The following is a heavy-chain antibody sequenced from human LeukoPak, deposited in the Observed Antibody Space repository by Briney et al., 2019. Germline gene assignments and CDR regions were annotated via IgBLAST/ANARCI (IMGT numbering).Heavy chain of an antibody. Sequence: SVKVSCKASGGTFSSYAISWVRQAPAQGLEWMGGIIPIFGTANYAQKFQGRVTITADESTSTAYMELSSLRSEDTAVYYCASSGNGYSYGYLDYWGQGTLVTVSS. V-gene: IGHV1-69*01. CDR3: ASSGNGYSYGYLDY. D-gene: IGHD5-18*01. CDR2: IIPIFGTA. CDR1: GGTFSSYA. J-gene: IGHJ4*02.